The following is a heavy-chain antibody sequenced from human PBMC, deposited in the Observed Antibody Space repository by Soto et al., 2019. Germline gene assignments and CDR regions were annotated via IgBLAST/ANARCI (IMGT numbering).Heavy chain of an antibody. D-gene: IGHD6-19*01. CDR3: ARVVAVAGTEFDY. J-gene: IGHJ4*02. CDR2: ISAYNGNT. V-gene: IGHV1-18*04. CDR1: GYSFTDYH. Sequence: GASVKVSCKASGYSFTDYHIHWVRQAPGQGLEWMGWISAYNGNTNYAQKLQGRVTMTTDTSTSTAYMELRSLRSDDTAVYYWARVVAVAGTEFDYWGQGTLVTVSS.